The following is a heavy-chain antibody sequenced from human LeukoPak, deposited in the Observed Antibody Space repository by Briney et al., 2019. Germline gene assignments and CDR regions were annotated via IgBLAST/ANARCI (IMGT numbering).Heavy chain of an antibody. J-gene: IGHJ4*02. CDR1: GFTFSNYW. D-gene: IGHD3/OR15-3a*01. CDR3: ARGSGVWTGYSGY. Sequence: GGSLRLSCAASGFTFSNYWMHWVRQAPGKGLVCVSRINTDGSSTSYADSVKGRYTISRDNAKNTLYLQMNSLRADDTAVYFCARGSGVWTGYSGYWGQGTLVTVSS. V-gene: IGHV3-74*01. CDR2: INTDGSST.